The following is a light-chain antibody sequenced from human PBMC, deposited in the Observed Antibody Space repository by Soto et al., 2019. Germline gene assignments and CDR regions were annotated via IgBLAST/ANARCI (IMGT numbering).Light chain of an antibody. V-gene: IGKV1-5*01. CDR2: DAS. CDR1: QSISSW. CDR3: QQYNSYSRFT. Sequence: DSQMTQSPSTLSESVGDRVTITCRASQSISSWLAWYQQKPGKAPKLLIYDASSLESGVPSRFSGSGSGTEFTLTISSLQPDDFATYYCQQYNSYSRFTFGPGTKVDIK. J-gene: IGKJ3*01.